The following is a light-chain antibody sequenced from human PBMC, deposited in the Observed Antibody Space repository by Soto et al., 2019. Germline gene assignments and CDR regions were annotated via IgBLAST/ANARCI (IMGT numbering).Light chain of an antibody. CDR1: QSVLSTSNNKNY. V-gene: IGKV4-1*01. CDR2: WAS. Sequence: DFVMTQSLDSLAVSLGERATINCKSSQSVLSTSNNKNYLAWFQQKPGQPPTLVIYWASVRASGVPDRFSGSGSGTDFTLTISSLQAEDVAVYYCQQYHSDPITFGQGTRLEI. J-gene: IGKJ5*01. CDR3: QQYHSDPIT.